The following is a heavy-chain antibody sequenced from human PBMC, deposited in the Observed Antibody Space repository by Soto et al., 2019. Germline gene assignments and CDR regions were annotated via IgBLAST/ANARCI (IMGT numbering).Heavy chain of an antibody. D-gene: IGHD1-26*01. J-gene: IGHJ6*02. V-gene: IGHV1-69*01. CDR1: GGTFSSYA. CDR3: ARGGGSDYLGAKDYYYYGMDV. Sequence: QVQLVQSGAEVKKPGSSVKVSCKASGGTFSSYAISWVRQAPGQGLEWMGGIIPIFGTANYAQKFQGRVTITADESTSTAYMELSSLRSEDTAVYYCARGGGSDYLGAKDYYYYGMDVWGQGTTVTVSS. CDR2: IIPIFGTA.